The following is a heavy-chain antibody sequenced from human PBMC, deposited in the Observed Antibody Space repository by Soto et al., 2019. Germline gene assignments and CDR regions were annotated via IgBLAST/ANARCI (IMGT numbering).Heavy chain of an antibody. Sequence: AGGSLRLSCAASGFTFSSYAMSWVRQAPGKGLEWVSAISGSGGSTYYADSVKGRFTISRDNSKNTLYLQMNSLRAEDTAVYYCAKDPVAVVVPVWFDPWGQGTLVTVSS. CDR2: ISGSGGST. V-gene: IGHV3-23*01. D-gene: IGHD6-19*01. CDR3: AKDPVAVVVPVWFDP. J-gene: IGHJ5*02. CDR1: GFTFSSYA.